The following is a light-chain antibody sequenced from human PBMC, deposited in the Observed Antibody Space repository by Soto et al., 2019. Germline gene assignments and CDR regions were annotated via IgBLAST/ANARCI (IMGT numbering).Light chain of an antibody. Sequence: EIVMTQSPATLSVSPGETATLSCRASQYVSNKVAWYQQKPRQAPSLLILGASTRATRVPARFSGSGSGTDFTLTISSLQLLVLATYSCQLSSMTTHGFVQGAKV. CDR2: GAS. CDR1: QYVSNK. CDR3: QLSSMTTHG. V-gene: IGKV3-15*01. J-gene: IGKJ1*01.